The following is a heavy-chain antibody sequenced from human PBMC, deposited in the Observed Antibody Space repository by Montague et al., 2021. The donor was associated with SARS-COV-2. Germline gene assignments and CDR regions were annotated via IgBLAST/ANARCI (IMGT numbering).Heavy chain of an antibody. CDR2: IYYSGXT. CDR1: GGSISSSSYY. V-gene: IGHV4-39*01. J-gene: IGHJ4*02. Sequence: SETLSLTCTVSGGSISSSSYYWGWIRQPPGKGLEWIGSIYYSGXTXYXXXXKXRVTISVDTSKNQFSLKLSSVTAADTAVYYCARQRRGGLVSTPRFFDYWGQGTLATVSS. D-gene: IGHD6-19*01. CDR3: ARQRRGGLVSTPRFFDY.